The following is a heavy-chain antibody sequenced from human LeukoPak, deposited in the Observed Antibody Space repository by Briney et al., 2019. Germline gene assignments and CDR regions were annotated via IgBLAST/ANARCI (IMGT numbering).Heavy chain of an antibody. Sequence: GGSLRLSCAASGFTFSSYAMSWVRQAPGKGLEWVSAISGSGGSTYYADSVKGRFTISRDNSKNTLYLQMNSLRAEDTAVYYCAKGSSGYCNYFYFDYWGQGTLVTVSS. CDR3: AKGSSGYCNYFYFDY. V-gene: IGHV3-23*01. J-gene: IGHJ4*02. D-gene: IGHD3-22*01. CDR2: ISGSGGST. CDR1: GFTFSSYA.